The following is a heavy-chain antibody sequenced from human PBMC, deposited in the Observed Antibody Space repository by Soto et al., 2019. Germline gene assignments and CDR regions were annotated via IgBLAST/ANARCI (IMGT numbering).Heavy chain of an antibody. CDR2: MYYGGST. CDR3: ARAAIPRYESYYSDH. D-gene: IGHD2-2*01. J-gene: IGHJ4*02. CDR1: GGSLTFGNYY. Sequence: QVQLQESGPGLVKPSQTLSLTCTVSGGSLTFGNYYWSWIRQSPGKGLEWLGYMYYGGSTYYNLSLKSRVSRSVDASKNQVSLKLSSVTASDSAVYYSARAAIPRYESYYSDHWGPGTLVTVSS. V-gene: IGHV4-30-4*01.